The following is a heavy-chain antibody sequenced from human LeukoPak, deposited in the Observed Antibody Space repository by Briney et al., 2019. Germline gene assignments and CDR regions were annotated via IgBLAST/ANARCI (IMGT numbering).Heavy chain of an antibody. J-gene: IGHJ5*02. D-gene: IGHD3-3*01. CDR3: ARVRLVFGVVITYLDWFDP. CDR1: GGSISSSGYY. V-gene: IGHV4-31*03. CDR2: IYYSGST. Sequence: SETLSLTCTVSGGSISSSGYYWGWIRQHPGKGLEWIGYIYYSGSTYYNPSLKSRVTISVDTSKNQFSLKLSSVTAADTAVYYCARVRLVFGVVITYLDWFDPWGQGTLVTVSS.